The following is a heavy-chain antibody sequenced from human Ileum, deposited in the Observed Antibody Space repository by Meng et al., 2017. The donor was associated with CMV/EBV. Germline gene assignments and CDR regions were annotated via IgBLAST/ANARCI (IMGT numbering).Heavy chain of an antibody. CDR2: ISGSGGST. D-gene: IGHD6-19*01. CDR3: AKGVTVAGLLY. J-gene: IGHJ4*02. CDR1: GFTFGDYD. Sequence: GESLKISCTASGFTFGDYDMSWVRQAPGKGLEWVSAISGSGGSTYYADSVKGRFTISRDNSKNTLYLQMNSLRAEDTAVYYCAKGVTVAGLLYWGQGTLVTVSS. V-gene: IGHV3-23*01.